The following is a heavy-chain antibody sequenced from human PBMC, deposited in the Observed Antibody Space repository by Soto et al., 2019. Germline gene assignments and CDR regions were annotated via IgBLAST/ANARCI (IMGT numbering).Heavy chain of an antibody. D-gene: IGHD6-25*01. CDR2: ISSSSSYI. V-gene: IGHV3-21*01. J-gene: IGHJ6*03. CDR1: GFTFSSYS. CDR3: ARDFPCPPKAPKRDYCYYMDV. Sequence: GGSLRLSCAASGFTFSSYSMNWVRQAPGKGLEWVSSISSSSSYIYYADSVKGRFTIARDNAKNSLYLQMNSLRAEDTAVYYGARDFPCPPKAPKRDYCYYMDVWGKGTTVTVSS.